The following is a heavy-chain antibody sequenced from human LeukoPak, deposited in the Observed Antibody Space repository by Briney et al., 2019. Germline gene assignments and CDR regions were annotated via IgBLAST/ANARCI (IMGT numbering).Heavy chain of an antibody. CDR1: GYTFTCYG. V-gene: IGHV1-18*01. J-gene: IGHJ4*02. CDR3: ARDTGSLELPESNFDY. Sequence: GASVKVSCKASGYTFTCYGISWVRQAPGQGLEWMGWISAYNGNTNYAQKLQGRVTMTTDTSTSTAYMELRSLRSDDTAVYYCARDTGSLELPESNFDYWGQGTLVTVSS. CDR2: ISAYNGNT. D-gene: IGHD1-7*01.